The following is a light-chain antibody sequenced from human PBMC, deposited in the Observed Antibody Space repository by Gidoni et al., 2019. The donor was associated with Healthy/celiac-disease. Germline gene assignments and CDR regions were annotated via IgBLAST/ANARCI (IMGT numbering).Light chain of an antibody. J-gene: IGKJ1*01. CDR1: QSISSY. CDR2: AAS. Sequence: DIQMTQSPSSLSASVGDRVTITCRASQSISSYLNWYQQEPGKAPKLLIYAASSLRSEVPSRFSGSGSGTDFTLTISSLQPEDCATYSCQQSYTTPQTFGQGTKVEIK. CDR3: QQSYTTPQT. V-gene: IGKV1-39*01.